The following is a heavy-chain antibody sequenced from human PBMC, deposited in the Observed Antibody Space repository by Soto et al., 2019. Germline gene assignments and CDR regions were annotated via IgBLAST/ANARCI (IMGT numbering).Heavy chain of an antibody. CDR2: INSDGSMT. CDR3: ARIHYDFWSGYLA. CDR1: GITLRGYW. D-gene: IGHD3-3*01. Sequence: GGSLRLSCAGSGITLRGYWMHWVRQAPGKGLVWVSRINSDGSMTDYADSVKGRFTISRDNAKNTVYLQMNSLRAEDTAVYYGARIHYDFWSGYLAWGQGTLVTVSS. V-gene: IGHV3-74*01. J-gene: IGHJ4*02.